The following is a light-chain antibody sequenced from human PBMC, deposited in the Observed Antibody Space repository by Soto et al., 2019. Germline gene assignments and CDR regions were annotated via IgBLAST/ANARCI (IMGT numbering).Light chain of an antibody. Sequence: DIPMTQSPSTLSASVGDRVTITCRASQSIGSWLAWYQQKPGKAPKFLIYKASTLESGVPSRFSGSGSGTEFTLTISSLQPDEFATYYCQQYETYWTFGQGTKVEIK. J-gene: IGKJ1*01. CDR1: QSIGSW. CDR2: KAS. V-gene: IGKV1-5*03. CDR3: QQYETYWT.